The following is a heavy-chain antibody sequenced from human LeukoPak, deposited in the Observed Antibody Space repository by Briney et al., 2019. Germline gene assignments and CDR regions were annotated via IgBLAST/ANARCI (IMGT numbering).Heavy chain of an antibody. CDR1: GCTFSSYA. CDR2: IIPIFGTA. Sequence: SVKVSCKASGCTFSSYAISWVRQAPGQGLEWMGRIIPIFGTANYAQKFQGRVTITTDESTSTAYMELSSLRSEDTAVYYCASTHSSGWYDDWFDPWGQGTLVTVSS. V-gene: IGHV1-69*05. J-gene: IGHJ5*02. CDR3: ASTHSSGWYDDWFDP. D-gene: IGHD6-19*01.